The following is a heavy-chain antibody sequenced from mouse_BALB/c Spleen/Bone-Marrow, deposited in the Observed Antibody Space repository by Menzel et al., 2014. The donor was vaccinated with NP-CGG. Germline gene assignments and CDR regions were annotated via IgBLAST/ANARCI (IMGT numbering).Heavy chain of an antibody. CDR1: GFNIKDTY. CDR3: ASYYYGRSSFTY. V-gene: IGHV14-3*02. D-gene: IGHD1-1*01. J-gene: IGHJ3*01. Sequence: EVQLVESGAELVKPGASVKLSCTASGFNIKDTYMHWVRQRPEQGLEWIGRIDPANGNTKYDPKFQGKATITADTSSNTANLQLSSLTSEDTAVYYCASYYYGRSSFTYWGQGTLVTVSA. CDR2: IDPANGNT.